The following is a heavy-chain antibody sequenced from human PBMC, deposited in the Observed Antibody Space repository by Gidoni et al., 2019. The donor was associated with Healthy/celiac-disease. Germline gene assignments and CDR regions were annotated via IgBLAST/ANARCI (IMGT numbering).Heavy chain of an antibody. V-gene: IGHV3-11*06. D-gene: IGHD3-3*01. CDR2: ISSSSSYT. CDR1: GFTFSDYY. Sequence: QVQLVESGGGLVKPGGSLSLSCAASGFTFSDYYMSWIRQAPGKGLEWVSYISSSSSYTNYADSVKGRFTSSRDNAKNSLYLQMNSLRAEDTAVYYCARDRPYYDFWSGYYRIWGQGTMVTVSS. J-gene: IGHJ3*02. CDR3: ARDRPYYDFWSGYYRI.